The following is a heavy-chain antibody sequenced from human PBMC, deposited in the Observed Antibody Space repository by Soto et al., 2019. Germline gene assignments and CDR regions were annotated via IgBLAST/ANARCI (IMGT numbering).Heavy chain of an antibody. D-gene: IGHD2-2*01. Sequence: QVQLQESGPGLVKPSQTVSLTCTVSGGSISNVGYFWSWIRQPAGKGLEWIGFIYHTGTTYYNSSLRSRVSISIDTSKSQFSLKLNSVTAADTAVYYCARVMAAMQNWLDPWGQGTLVTVSP. V-gene: IGHV4-30-4*01. CDR3: ARVMAAMQNWLDP. J-gene: IGHJ5*02. CDR1: GGSISNVGYF. CDR2: IYHTGTT.